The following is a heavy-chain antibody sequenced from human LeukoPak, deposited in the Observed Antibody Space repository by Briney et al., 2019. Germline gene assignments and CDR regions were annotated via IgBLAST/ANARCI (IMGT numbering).Heavy chain of an antibody. D-gene: IGHD3-22*01. Sequence: PSETLSLTCTVSGGSISSGGYYWSWIRQHPEKGLEWIGYIYYSGSAYYNPSLKSRVTISVDTSKSQFSLKLSSVTAADTAVYYCARTYYYDGSGYHYPYSWFDPWGQGTLVTVSS. CDR1: GGSISSGGYY. CDR3: ARTYYYDGSGYHYPYSWFDP. CDR2: IYYSGSA. V-gene: IGHV4-31*03. J-gene: IGHJ5*02.